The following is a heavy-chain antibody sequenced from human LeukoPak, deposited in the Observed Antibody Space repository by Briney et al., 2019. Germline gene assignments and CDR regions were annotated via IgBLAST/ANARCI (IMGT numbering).Heavy chain of an antibody. CDR1: GYTFTGYY. CDR3: AREGSSGWYWFDP. Sequence: GASVKVSCKASGYTFTGYYMHWVRQAPGQGLEWMGWINPNSGGTNYAQKLQGRVTMTRDTSISTAYMELSRLRSDDTAVYYCAREGSSGWYWFDPWGQGTLVTVSS. CDR2: INPNSGGT. D-gene: IGHD6-19*01. J-gene: IGHJ5*02. V-gene: IGHV1-2*02.